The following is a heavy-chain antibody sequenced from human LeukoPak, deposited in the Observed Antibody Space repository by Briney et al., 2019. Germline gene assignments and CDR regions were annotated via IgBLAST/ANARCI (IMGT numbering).Heavy chain of an antibody. CDR1: GFTFSSYG. CDR3: AKDRATGRYYYYYYMDV. D-gene: IGHD1-1*01. V-gene: IGHV3-23*01. Sequence: PGGSLRLSCAASGFTFSSYGMHWVRQAPGKGLEWVSAISGSGGSTYYADSVKGRFTISRDNSKNTLYLQMNSLRAEDTAVYYCAKDRATGRYYYYYYMDVWGKGTTVTISS. CDR2: ISGSGGST. J-gene: IGHJ6*03.